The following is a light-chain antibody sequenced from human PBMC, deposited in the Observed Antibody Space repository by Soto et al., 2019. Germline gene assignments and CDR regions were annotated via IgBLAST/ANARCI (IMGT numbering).Light chain of an antibody. CDR2: YDT. V-gene: IGLV3-21*04. Sequence: SYELTQPPAVSVAPGKTAKSTCGGSNIGSKSVHWYQQKPGQAPVLVIYYDTDRPSGVPERLSGSNSGSTAALTISRVEAGDEADYYCQVWDIGSGVIFGGGTKLTVL. J-gene: IGLJ2*01. CDR3: QVWDIGSGVI. CDR1: NIGSKS.